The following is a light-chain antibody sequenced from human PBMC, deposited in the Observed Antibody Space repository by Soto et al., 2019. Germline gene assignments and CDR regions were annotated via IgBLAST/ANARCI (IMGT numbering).Light chain of an antibody. CDR1: SSDVGGYNY. Sequence: QSALTQPPSASGSPGQSVTISCTGTSSDVGGYNYVSWYQHHPGKAPKVMIYEVSKRPSGVPDRFSGSKSGNTASLTVSGLQAEDEADYYCSSYAGNNNLAVFGTGTKVTVL. J-gene: IGLJ1*01. CDR2: EVS. V-gene: IGLV2-8*01. CDR3: SSYAGNNNLAV.